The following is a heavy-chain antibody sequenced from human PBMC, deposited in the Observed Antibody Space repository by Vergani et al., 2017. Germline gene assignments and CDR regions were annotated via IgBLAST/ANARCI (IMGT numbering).Heavy chain of an antibody. Sequence: EVQLVQSGAEVKKPGESLKISCKGSGYSFTSYWIGWVRQMPGKGLEWMGIIYPGDSDTRYSPSFQGQVTISADKSISTAYLQWSSLKASDTAMYYCARRIMTTVTTYSFDIWGQGTMVTVSS. V-gene: IGHV5-51*03. CDR1: GYSFTSYW. J-gene: IGHJ3*02. D-gene: IGHD4-17*01. CDR2: IYPGDSDT. CDR3: ARRIMTTVTTYSFDI.